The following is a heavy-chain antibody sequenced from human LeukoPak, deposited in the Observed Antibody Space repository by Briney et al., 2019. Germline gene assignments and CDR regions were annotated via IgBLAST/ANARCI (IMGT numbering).Heavy chain of an antibody. J-gene: IGHJ4*02. CDR2: IYSGGST. D-gene: IGHD6-13*01. V-gene: IGHV3-53*01. CDR1: GFTVSSNY. Sequence: GXLRLSXAASGFTVSSNYMSWVRQAPGKGLEWVSVIYSGGSTYYADSVKGRFTISRDNSKNTLYLQMNSLRAEDTAVYYCASGYSSSWYIYWGQGTLVTVSS. CDR3: ASGYSSSWYIY.